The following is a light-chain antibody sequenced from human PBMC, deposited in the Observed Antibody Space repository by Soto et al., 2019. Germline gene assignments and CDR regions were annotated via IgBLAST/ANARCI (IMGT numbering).Light chain of an antibody. V-gene: IGLV1-40*01. Sequence: QSVLTQPPSVSGAPGQRVTISCTGSSSNIGAGYHVHWYQQLPGTVPNLLISDSTNRPSGVPDRFSGSKSGTSASLAITGLQAEDEADYYCQSYDSRLSDYVFGTGTKVTVL. CDR2: DST. CDR3: QSYDSRLSDYV. CDR1: SSNIGAGYH. J-gene: IGLJ1*01.